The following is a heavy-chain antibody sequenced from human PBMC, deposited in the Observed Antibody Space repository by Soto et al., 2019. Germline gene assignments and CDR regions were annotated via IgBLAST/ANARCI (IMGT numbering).Heavy chain of an antibody. J-gene: IGHJ6*02. CDR1: GYTFTGYY. CDR2: INPNSGGT. CDR3: ARATNGNLHRYYYYGMDV. Sequence: ASVKVSCKASGYTFTGYYMHWVRQAPGQGLEWMGWINPNSGGTNYAQKFQGRVTMTRDTSISTAYMELSRLRSDDTAVYYCARATNGNLHRYYYYGMDVWGQGTTVTVSS. V-gene: IGHV1-2*02.